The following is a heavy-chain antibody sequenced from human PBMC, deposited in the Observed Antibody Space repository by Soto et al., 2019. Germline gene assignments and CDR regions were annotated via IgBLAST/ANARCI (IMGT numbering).Heavy chain of an antibody. J-gene: IGHJ6*02. Sequence: SETLSLTCTVSGGSISSGGYYWSWIRQHPGKGLEWIGYIYYSGSTNYNPSLKSRVTISVDTSKNQFSLKLHSVTAADTAVYFCARIECSGGRCWFYYYGMDVWGQGTTVTVSS. CDR2: IYYSGST. CDR3: ARIECSGGRCWFYYYGMDV. V-gene: IGHV4-31*03. D-gene: IGHD2-15*01. CDR1: GGSISSGGYY.